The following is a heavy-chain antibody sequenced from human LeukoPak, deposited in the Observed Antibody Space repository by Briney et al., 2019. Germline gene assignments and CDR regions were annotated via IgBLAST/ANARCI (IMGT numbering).Heavy chain of an antibody. D-gene: IGHD3-10*01. CDR3: ATSGNVSVGLRGFDY. V-gene: IGHV3-66*01. CDR1: GFAVTSNY. J-gene: IGHJ4*02. Sequence: GGSLRLSCAASGFAVTSNYLSWVRQAPGKGLEWVSVIYSGGSTSLADSVRGRFTVSRDKSKNTLYLQMNSLRVEDTAVYYCATSGNVSVGLRGFDYWGQGTLLIVSS. CDR2: IYSGGST.